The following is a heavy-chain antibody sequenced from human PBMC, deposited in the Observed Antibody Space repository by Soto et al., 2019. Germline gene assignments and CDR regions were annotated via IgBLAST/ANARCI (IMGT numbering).Heavy chain of an antibody. Sequence: SETLSLTCAVSAGSISTTNWYVWVRQPPGMGLEWIGEIYHTGTTTYNPSLKSRVTMSVDTSKNQFSLRLSFVTAADTAVYYCATSSGSAYGLDVWGPGATVTVSS. CDR2: IYHTGTT. J-gene: IGHJ6*02. CDR3: ATSSGSAYGLDV. D-gene: IGHD3-10*01. CDR1: AGSISTTNW. V-gene: IGHV4-4*02.